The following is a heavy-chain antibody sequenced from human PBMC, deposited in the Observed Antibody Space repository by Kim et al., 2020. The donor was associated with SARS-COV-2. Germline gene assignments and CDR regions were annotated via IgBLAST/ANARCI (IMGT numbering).Heavy chain of an antibody. Sequence: DAVKGRFTIARDNSKNTLYLQMNSLRAEDTAVYYCAKDTPYYGSGKIDYWGQGTLVTISS. V-gene: IGHV3-23*01. CDR3: AKDTPYYGSGKIDY. D-gene: IGHD3-10*01. J-gene: IGHJ4*02.